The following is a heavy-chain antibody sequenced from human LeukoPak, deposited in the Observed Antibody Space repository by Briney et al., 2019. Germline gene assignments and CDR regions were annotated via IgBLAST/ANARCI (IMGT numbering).Heavy chain of an antibody. CDR3: AGDKGTSYLSSFDY. D-gene: IGHD6-6*01. J-gene: IGHJ4*02. Sequence: GGSLRLSCAASGFTFSSYVMHWVRQAPGKGLEWVAIISYDGSNEYYADSVKDRFTISRDNSKNTLYLQMNSLRATDTAVYYCAGDKGTSYLSSFDYWGQGTLVTVSS. V-gene: IGHV3-30*04. CDR2: ISYDGSNE. CDR1: GFTFSSYV.